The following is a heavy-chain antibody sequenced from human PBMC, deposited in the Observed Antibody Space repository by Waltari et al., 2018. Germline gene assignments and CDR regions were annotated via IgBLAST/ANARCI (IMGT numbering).Heavy chain of an antibody. CDR3: AGLVGATTSYWYFDL. V-gene: IGHV4-4*02. J-gene: IGHJ2*01. D-gene: IGHD1-26*01. CDR2: IYHSGST. Sequence: QVQLQESGPGLVKPSGTLSLTCAVSGGSIRSSNWWSWVRQPPGKGLEWIGEIYHSGSTNYNPSLKSRVTISVDKSKNQFSLKLSSVTAADTAVYYCAGLVGATTSYWYFDLWGRGTLVTVSS. CDR1: GGSIRSSNW.